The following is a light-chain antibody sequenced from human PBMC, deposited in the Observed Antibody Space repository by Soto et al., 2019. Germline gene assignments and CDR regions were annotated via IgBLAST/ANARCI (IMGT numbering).Light chain of an antibody. V-gene: IGKV1-5*01. J-gene: IGKJ5*01. CDR1: QSISSW. CDR3: QQLFDSPIT. CDR2: DAS. Sequence: DIQMTQSPSTLSASVGDRVTITCRASQSISSWLAWYQQKPGKAPKVLIYDASSLESGVPSRFSGSGSGTEFSLTITSLQPEDFATYYCQQLFDSPITFGQGTRLEIK.